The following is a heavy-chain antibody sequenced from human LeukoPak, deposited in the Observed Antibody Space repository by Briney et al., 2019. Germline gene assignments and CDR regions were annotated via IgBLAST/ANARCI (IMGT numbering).Heavy chain of an antibody. CDR1: GFTFSDHY. CDR2: ISSSSSYT. V-gene: IGHV3-11*06. CDR3: ASLRSGDYGSYYYYGMDV. J-gene: IGHJ6*02. D-gene: IGHD4-17*01. Sequence: GGSLRLSCAASGFTFSDHYMSWIRQAPGKGLEWVSYISSSSSYTNYADSVKGRFTISGDNAKNSLYLQMNSLRAEDTAVYYCASLRSGDYGSYYYYGMDVWGQGTTVTVSS.